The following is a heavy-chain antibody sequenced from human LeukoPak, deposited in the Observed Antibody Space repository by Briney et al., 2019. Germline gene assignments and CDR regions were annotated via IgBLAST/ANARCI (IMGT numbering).Heavy chain of an antibody. V-gene: IGHV3-30*03. CDR3: ARDREQWLVTAFEI. J-gene: IGHJ3*02. D-gene: IGHD6-19*01. CDR2: TSYDGSDK. CDR1: GFALSSNG. Sequence: GRSLSLSCAASGFALSSNGMHWVRQAPGKGLEWVSLTSYDGSDKQYADSVRGRFTISRDNSKNTLYLQMNSLRVEDTGVYYCARDREQWLVTAFEIWGQGTMVTVSS.